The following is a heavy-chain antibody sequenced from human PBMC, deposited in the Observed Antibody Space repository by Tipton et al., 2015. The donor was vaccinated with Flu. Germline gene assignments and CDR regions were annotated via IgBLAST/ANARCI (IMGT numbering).Heavy chain of an antibody. V-gene: IGHV4-39*07. CDR3: ARDSRGTSYYDYIWGSYRYRYWYFDL. J-gene: IGHJ2*01. D-gene: IGHD3-16*02. Sequence: TLSLTCTVSGGSISSGGYYWGWIRQPPGKGLEWIGSIYYSGSTYYNPSLKSRVTISVDTSKNQFSLKLSSVTAADPAVYYCARDSRGTSYYDYIWGSYRYRYWYFDLWGRGTLVTVSS. CDR2: IYYSGST. CDR1: GGSISSGGYY.